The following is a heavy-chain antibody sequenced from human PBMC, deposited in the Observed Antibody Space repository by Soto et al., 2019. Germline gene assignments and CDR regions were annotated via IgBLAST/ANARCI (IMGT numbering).Heavy chain of an antibody. Sequence: EVQLVESGGGLVQPGGSLRLSCVASGFTFNIYWMHWVRQAPGKGLEWVSRIDNDGSATTYADSVKGRFTISRDNAKNTLFLQMSTLRVADTAVYYWARDNWNSYWGQGTRVTVSS. V-gene: IGHV3-74*01. CDR3: ARDNWNSY. D-gene: IGHD1-1*01. J-gene: IGHJ4*02. CDR1: GFTFNIYW. CDR2: IDNDGSAT.